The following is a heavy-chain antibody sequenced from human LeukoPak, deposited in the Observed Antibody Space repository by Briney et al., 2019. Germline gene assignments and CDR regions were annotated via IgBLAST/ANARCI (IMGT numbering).Heavy chain of an antibody. CDR3: AKDITIFGVVIITPPDY. Sequence: GGSLRLSCAASGFTFSSYWMHWVRQAPGKGLVWVSRINTDGSSTSYADSVKGRFTISRDNAKNTLYLQMNSLRAEDTAVYYCAKDITIFGVVIITPPDYWGQGTLVTVSS. J-gene: IGHJ4*02. D-gene: IGHD3-3*01. V-gene: IGHV3-74*01. CDR1: GFTFSSYW. CDR2: INTDGSST.